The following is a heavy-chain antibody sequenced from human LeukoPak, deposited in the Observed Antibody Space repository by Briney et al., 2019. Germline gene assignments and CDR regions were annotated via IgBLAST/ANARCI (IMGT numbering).Heavy chain of an antibody. V-gene: IGHV4-59*12. CDR2: IYSSGST. CDR3: TRSDGYGLVGI. Sequence: PSETLSLTCTVSGVSISSYYWSWIRQPPGKGLEWIGSIYSSGSTYYNSSLKSRVIILIDTSKNHFSLTLSSVTAADTAVYYCTRSDGYGLVGIWGQGTMVTVSS. J-gene: IGHJ3*01. CDR1: GVSISSYY. D-gene: IGHD3-10*01.